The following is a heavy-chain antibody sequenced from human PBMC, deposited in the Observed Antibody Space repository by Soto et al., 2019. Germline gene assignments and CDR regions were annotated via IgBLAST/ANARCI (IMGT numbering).Heavy chain of an antibody. J-gene: IGHJ5*02. CDR2: IYHSGST. CDR1: GGSISSGGYS. CDR3: ARSMYDYVWGSYRSNWFDP. V-gene: IGHV4-30-2*01. Sequence: QLQLQESGSGLVKPSQTLSLTCAVSGGSISSGGYSWSWIRQPPGKVLEWIGYIYHSGSTYYNPSLRRRVTIAVDRSKNQFSRKLSPVTAADTAAYYCARSMYDYVWGSYRSNWFDPWGQGTLVAVSS. D-gene: IGHD3-16*02.